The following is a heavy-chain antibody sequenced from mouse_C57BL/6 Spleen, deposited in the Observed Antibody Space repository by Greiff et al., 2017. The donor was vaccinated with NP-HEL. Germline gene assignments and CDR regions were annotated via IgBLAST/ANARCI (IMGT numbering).Heavy chain of an antibody. CDR2: IYPRDGST. D-gene: IGHD4-1*01. CDR1: GYTFTDHT. V-gene: IGHV1-78*01. CDR3: ARLLGSYWYFDV. Sequence: QVQLQQSDAELVKPGASVKISCKVSGYTFTDHTIHWMKQRPEQGLEWIGYIYPRDGSTKYNEKFKGKDTLTADKSSSTAYMQLNSLTSEDTAVYVCARLLGSYWYFDVWGTGTTVTVSS. J-gene: IGHJ1*03.